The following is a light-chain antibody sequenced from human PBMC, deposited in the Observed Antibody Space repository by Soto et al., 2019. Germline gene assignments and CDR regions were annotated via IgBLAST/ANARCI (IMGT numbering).Light chain of an antibody. J-gene: IGKJ1*01. V-gene: IGKV1-39*01. CDR3: QQSYSTPWT. Sequence: DIQMTQSPSSLSASVGDRVTITCRASETISSYLNWYQQRPGKAPKLLIYAASTLQSGVASRFSGSGSGTDFTLTITSLQPEDFATYYYQQSYSTPWTFGQGAQVESK. CDR2: AAS. CDR1: ETISSY.